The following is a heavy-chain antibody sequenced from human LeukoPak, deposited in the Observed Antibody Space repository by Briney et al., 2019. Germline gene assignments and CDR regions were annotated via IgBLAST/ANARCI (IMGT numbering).Heavy chain of an antibody. V-gene: IGHV4-34*01. Sequence: SETLSLTCAVYGGSFSGYYWSWIRQPPGKGLEWIGEINHSGSTNYNPSLKSRVTISVDTSKNQFSLKLSSVTAADTAAYYCARALRGIAARLYPYWGQGTLVTVSS. CDR2: INHSGST. D-gene: IGHD6-6*01. CDR3: ARALRGIAARLYPY. J-gene: IGHJ4*02. CDR1: GGSFSGYY.